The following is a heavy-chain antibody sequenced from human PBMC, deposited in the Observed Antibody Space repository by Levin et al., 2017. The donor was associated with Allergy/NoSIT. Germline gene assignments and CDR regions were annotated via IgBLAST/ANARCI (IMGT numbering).Heavy chain of an antibody. J-gene: IGHJ4*02. CDR1: GITFRYYA. D-gene: IGHD6-19*01. CDR3: AKDLRDRSRGCYGN. V-gene: IGHV3-23*01. Sequence: GGSLRLSCVASGITFRYYAMSWVRQAPGKGLEWVSAISGSDGSTYYVDSVKGRFTISRDNSENTLYLQMNSLRVEDTAIYYCAKDLRDRSRGCYGNWGQGALVTVSS. CDR2: ISGSDGST.